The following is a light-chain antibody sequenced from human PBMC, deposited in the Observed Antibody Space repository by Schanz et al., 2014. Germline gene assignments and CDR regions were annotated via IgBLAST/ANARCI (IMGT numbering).Light chain of an antibody. V-gene: IGLV2-23*02. J-gene: IGLJ3*02. CDR1: NSDVGGYNH. CDR2: EVN. Sequence: QSALTQPASVSGSPGQSITISCTGTNSDVGGYNHVSWYQQHPGKAPKLMIYEVNKRPSGVPDRFSGSKSGNTASLTVSGLQAEDEADYYCCSYAGSSTWVFGGGTKVTVL. CDR3: CSYAGSSTWV.